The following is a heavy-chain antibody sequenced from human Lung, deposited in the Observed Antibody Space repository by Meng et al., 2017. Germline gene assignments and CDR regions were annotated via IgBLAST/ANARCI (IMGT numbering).Heavy chain of an antibody. D-gene: IGHD6-19*01. CDR3: VRSSAWVRTGFDP. V-gene: IGHV4-39*01. CDR2: SGHSGFT. CDR1: GCTSSTSGYN. Sequence: PGLTRPSVSLPLTCSVAGCTSSTSGYNWDWIRQSPEKGLEWNGSSGHSGFTYYTPSLTSRVAVSLDTSKSQFSLMLTSVTAADTAVYYCVRSSAWVRTGFDPWGQGTLVTVSS. J-gene: IGHJ5*02.